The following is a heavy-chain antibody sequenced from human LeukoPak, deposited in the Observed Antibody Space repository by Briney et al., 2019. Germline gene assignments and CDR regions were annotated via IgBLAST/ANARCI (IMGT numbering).Heavy chain of an antibody. V-gene: IGHV4-59*08. J-gene: IGHJ4*02. CDR1: GGSISIYY. CDR2: IYYSGST. D-gene: IGHD1-1*01. CDR3: ARHSTASGYLNYFDY. Sequence: PSETLSLTCTVSGGSISIYYRSWIRQPPGKGLEWIGYIYYSGSTNYNPSLKSRVTISVDTSKNQFSLKLSSVTAAATAVYYCARHSTASGYLNYFDYWGQGTLVTVSS.